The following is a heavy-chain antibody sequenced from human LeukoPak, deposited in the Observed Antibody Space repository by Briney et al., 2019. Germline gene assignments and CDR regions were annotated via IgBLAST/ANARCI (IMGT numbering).Heavy chain of an antibody. CDR3: AKDWIQFNRVFDCLAS. CDR1: GFPFETNA. D-gene: IGHD2-21*01. J-gene: IGHJ4*02. CDR2: TSGNTET. Sequence: GWALRLSCATSGFPFETNAMSWVRQAPGKGVEGVATSGNTETFYAHSVTGRFTSSRDNSKNTINLQMNRLRVEDTAIYYCAKDWIQFNRVFDCLASWSQGTLVTVSS. V-gene: IGHV3-23*01.